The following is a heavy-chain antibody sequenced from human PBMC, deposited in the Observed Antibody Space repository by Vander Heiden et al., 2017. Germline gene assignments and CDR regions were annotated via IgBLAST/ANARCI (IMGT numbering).Heavy chain of an antibody. CDR3: ARHVDGSGGLGDFDY. J-gene: IGHJ4*02. D-gene: IGHD2-15*01. Sequence: QLQLQVSGPGLVKPSQTLSLTCTVSGGSINISGYYWGWIRQPPGKGLEWIGSLSYSGSTYYSPSLKSRVTISVDTSKNQFSLKLSSVTAADTAVYYCARHVDGSGGLGDFDYWGQGTLVIVSS. V-gene: IGHV4-39*01. CDR2: LSYSGST. CDR1: GGSINISGYY.